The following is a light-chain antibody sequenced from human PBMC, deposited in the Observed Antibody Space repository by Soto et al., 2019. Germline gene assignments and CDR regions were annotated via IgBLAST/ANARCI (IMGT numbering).Light chain of an antibody. CDR2: AAS. CDR1: QGVSGY. J-gene: IGKJ2*01. CDR3: KQSYRTPHT. V-gene: IGKV1-39*01. Sequence: DIQMTQSPSSLSASVGDRVTITCRASQGVSGYLLWYQQRQGRAPKLLIYAASNLLSGVPSRFSGSGSGANFTLTITSLQPEEFATYYCKQSYRTPHTFGQGTKLETK.